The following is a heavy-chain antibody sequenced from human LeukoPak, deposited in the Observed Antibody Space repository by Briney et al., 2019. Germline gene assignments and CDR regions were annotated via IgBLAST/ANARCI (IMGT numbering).Heavy chain of an antibody. V-gene: IGHV1-69*05. J-gene: IGHJ4*02. CDR1: GGTFSSYA. CDR2: IIPIFGTA. D-gene: IGHD3-3*01. CDR3: ARESVITIFGVVIFRPLFDY. Sequence: SVKVSCKASGGTFSSYAISWVRQAPGQGLEWMGGIIPIFGTANYAQQFQGRVTITTDESTSTAYMELSSLRSEDTAVYYCARESVITIFGVVIFRPLFDYWGQGTLVTVSS.